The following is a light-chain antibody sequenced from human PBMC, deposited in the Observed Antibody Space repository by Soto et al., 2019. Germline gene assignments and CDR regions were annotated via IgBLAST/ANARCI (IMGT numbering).Light chain of an antibody. CDR1: QSVSSN. Sequence: EIGMTQSPATLSVSPGERATLSCRASQSVSSNLAWYQQKPGQAPRLLIYGASNRATGIPARFSGSGSGTEFTLTNSSLQSEDFAVYYCQQYNNWPPYTFGQGTKLEIK. V-gene: IGKV3-15*01. CDR3: QQYNNWPPYT. CDR2: GAS. J-gene: IGKJ2*01.